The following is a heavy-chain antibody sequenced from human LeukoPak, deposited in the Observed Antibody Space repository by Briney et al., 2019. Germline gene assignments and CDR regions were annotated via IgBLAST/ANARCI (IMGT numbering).Heavy chain of an antibody. Sequence: SETLSLTCTVSGGSISSYYWSWIRQPPGKGLEWIGGIYTSGSTNYNPSLKSRVTMSVDTSKNQFSLKLSSVTAADTAVYYCAGVFSRWQVLDFWSMDLWGQGTTVTVSS. CDR3: AGVFSRWQVLDFWSMDL. CDR2: IYTSGST. D-gene: IGHD3-3*01. J-gene: IGHJ6*02. V-gene: IGHV4-4*07. CDR1: GGSISSYY.